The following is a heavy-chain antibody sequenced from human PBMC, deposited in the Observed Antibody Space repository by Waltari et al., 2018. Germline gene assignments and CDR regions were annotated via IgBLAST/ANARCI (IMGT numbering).Heavy chain of an antibody. J-gene: IGHJ6*03. V-gene: IGHV3-48*04. Sequence: EVQLVESGGGLVQLGGSGRLSFAAAGVTCRRYNMKWVRQVPGKGLQWLSDILPFAPTDYAASVNGRFTISRDNADNSLSLQMNRLRAEDTAVYYCARAKTGDYYYYMDVWGKGTTVTISS. CDR1: GVTCRRYN. D-gene: IGHD3-10*01. CDR3: ARAKTGDYYYYMDV. CDR2: ILPFAPT.